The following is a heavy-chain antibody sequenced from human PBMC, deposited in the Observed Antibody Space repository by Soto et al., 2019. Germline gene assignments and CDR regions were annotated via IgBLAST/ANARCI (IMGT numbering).Heavy chain of an antibody. V-gene: IGHV1-46*01. CDR1: GDTFTDYY. Sequence: QVQLMQSGAEVKKPGASVKVSCKASGDTFTDYYIHWVRQAPGQGLEWMGTVNPSGGHTTYAQHFLGRVTMTRDTSTSTLYMELTSLTSDDTAIYACARGGHVVVVTAALDYWSQGTLVTVSS. CDR3: ARGGHVVVVTAALDY. D-gene: IGHD2-21*02. J-gene: IGHJ4*02. CDR2: VNPSGGHT.